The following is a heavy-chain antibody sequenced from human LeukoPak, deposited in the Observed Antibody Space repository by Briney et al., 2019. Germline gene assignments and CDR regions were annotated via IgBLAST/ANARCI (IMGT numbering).Heavy chain of an antibody. V-gene: IGHV3-53*01. D-gene: IGHD7-27*01. CDR1: GFNVSNNY. CDR2: INTVGST. CDR3: AGEPGDRVY. Sequence: PGKSLRLSCAASGFNVSNNYMSWVRQAPGKGLEWVSLINTVGSTNYPDSVKGRFTIPRDNLKNTLYLQMNSLGAEDTAVYYCAGEPGDRVYWGQGTLVTVSS. J-gene: IGHJ4*02.